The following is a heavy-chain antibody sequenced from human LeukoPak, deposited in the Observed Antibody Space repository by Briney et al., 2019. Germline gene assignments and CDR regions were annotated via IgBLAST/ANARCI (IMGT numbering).Heavy chain of an antibody. CDR3: ASEPRLLVH. CDR1: GFTFSDNY. V-gene: IGHV3-11*04. CDR2: ISIGGTTT. D-gene: IGHD6-25*01. Sequence: PGGSLRLSCAASGFTFSDNYMSWIRQAPGKGLELISYISIGGTTTKYADSVEGRFTISRDNARNFLYLQMSSLRAEDTAVYFCASEPRLLVHWGQGTLVTVSS. J-gene: IGHJ4*02.